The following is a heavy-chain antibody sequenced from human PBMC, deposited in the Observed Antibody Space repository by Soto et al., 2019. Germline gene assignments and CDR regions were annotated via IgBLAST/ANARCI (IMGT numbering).Heavy chain of an antibody. Sequence: QVQLVESGGGLVKPGGSLRLSCAASGLTFSDCYMNWIRQAPGKGLEWVSYISSSGSSINYAGSVKGRFTISRDNAKNSLCLQMNSLRAEDTAMYYCERVRFGEWGYAMDVWGQGTTVTVSS. V-gene: IGHV3-11*01. J-gene: IGHJ6*02. CDR1: GLTFSDCY. CDR2: ISSSGSSI. D-gene: IGHD3-10*01. CDR3: ERVRFGEWGYAMDV.